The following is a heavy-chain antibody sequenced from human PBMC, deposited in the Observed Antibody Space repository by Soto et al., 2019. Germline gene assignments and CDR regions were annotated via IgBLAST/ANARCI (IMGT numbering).Heavy chain of an antibody. CDR3: AREFEGHSSSWPFDY. D-gene: IGHD6-13*01. Sequence: QVQLVQSGGEVKKPGASVRVSCRASGYTFPTYGIAWVRQAPGQGLEWMGWISVYNGFTPYAQKFRGRVTVTTETSTSTVHMELRSLSSDDTAVYYCAREFEGHSSSWPFDYWGQGTLVTVSA. V-gene: IGHV1-18*01. J-gene: IGHJ4*02. CDR1: GYTFPTYG. CDR2: ISVYNGFT.